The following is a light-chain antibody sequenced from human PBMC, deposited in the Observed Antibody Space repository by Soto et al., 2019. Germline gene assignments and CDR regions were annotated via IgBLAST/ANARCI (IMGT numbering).Light chain of an antibody. CDR3: KHYYNTPWT. V-gene: IGKV4-1*01. Sequence: DIVMTQSPDSLAVSLGERATVNCKSSQSVLHRSSNKNFLAWYQQKPGQPPKLLISWASTRESGVPDRFSGSGSETDFALTISSLQAEDVAVYFCKHYYNTPWTFDQGTKVEIK. CDR1: QSVLHRSSNKNF. CDR2: WAS. J-gene: IGKJ1*01.